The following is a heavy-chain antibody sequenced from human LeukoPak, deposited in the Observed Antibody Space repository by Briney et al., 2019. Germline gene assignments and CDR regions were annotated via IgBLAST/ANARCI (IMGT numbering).Heavy chain of an antibody. CDR3: ATMSTVIRPFDY. J-gene: IGHJ4*02. D-gene: IGHD4-11*01. Sequence: GGSLRLSCAASGFTFSTYTMIWVRQAPGKGLEWVSSISSSNSFIYYADSVKGRFIVSRDNAKNSVYLQMNSLRAEDTAVYYCATMSTVIRPFDYWGQGTLVTVSS. V-gene: IGHV3-21*01. CDR2: ISSSNSFI. CDR1: GFTFSTYT.